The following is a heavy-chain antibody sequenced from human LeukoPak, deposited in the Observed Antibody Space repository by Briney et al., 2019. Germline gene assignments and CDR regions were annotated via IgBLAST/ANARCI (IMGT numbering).Heavy chain of an antibody. V-gene: IGHV3-48*01. CDR3: AREGVGATTPVLYYFTT. D-gene: IGHD1-26*01. CDR2: ISSSSGTT. J-gene: IGHJ4*02. CDR1: GVTFSSYS. Sequence: GGSLRLSCAASGVTFSSYSMNWVRQAPGKGLEWVSYISSSSGTTYYADSVKGRFTISRDNAKNSLYLQMNRLRAEDTAVYYCAREGVGATTPVLYYFTTGAREPWSPSPQ.